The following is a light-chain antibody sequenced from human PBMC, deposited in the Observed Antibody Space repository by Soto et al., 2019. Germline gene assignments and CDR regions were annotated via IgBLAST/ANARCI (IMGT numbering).Light chain of an antibody. CDR2: NVS. Sequence: QSVLTQPASGSGSPGQSITISCTGTSSDVGGYNSVSWYQQHPGKAPKLMIYNVSNRPSGVSNRFSGSKSGNTASLTISGLQAEDEADYYCSSYTSSSTSVFGTGTKVTVL. J-gene: IGLJ1*01. CDR3: SSYTSSSTSV. CDR1: SSDVGGYNS. V-gene: IGLV2-14*01.